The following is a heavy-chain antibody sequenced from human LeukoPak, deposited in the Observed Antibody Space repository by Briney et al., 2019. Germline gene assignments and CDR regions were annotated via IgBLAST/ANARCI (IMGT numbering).Heavy chain of an antibody. D-gene: IGHD2-15*01. CDR3: ARPSDSSGGDAFDF. CDR1: SYTFTNYD. V-gene: IGHV1-18*01. CDR2: ISPYNGNT. Sequence: ASVKVSCKASSYTFTNYDINWVRQAPGQGLEWMGGISPYNGNTDYAQKLQGRVTMTTDTSTSTAYMELRSLRSDDTAVYYCARPSDSSGGDAFDFWGQGTMVIVSS. J-gene: IGHJ3*01.